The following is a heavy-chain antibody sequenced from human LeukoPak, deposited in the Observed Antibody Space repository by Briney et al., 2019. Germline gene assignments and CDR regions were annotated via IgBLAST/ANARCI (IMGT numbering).Heavy chain of an antibody. CDR3: ARDGPPLAAAGKRPSYYYYYGMDV. J-gene: IGHJ6*02. CDR2: IYSGGST. D-gene: IGHD6-13*01. Sequence: PGGSLRLSCAASGFTVSSNYMSWVRQAPGKGLEWVSVIYSGGSTYYADSVKGRFTISRDNSKNTLYLQMNSLRAEDTAVYYCARDGPPLAAAGKRPSYYYYYGMDVWGQGTTVTVSS. CDR1: GFTVSSNY. V-gene: IGHV3-66*01.